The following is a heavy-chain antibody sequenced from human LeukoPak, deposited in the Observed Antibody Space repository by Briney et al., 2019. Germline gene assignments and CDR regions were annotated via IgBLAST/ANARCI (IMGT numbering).Heavy chain of an antibody. D-gene: IGHD5-12*01. V-gene: IGHV3-11*03. Sequence: GGPRRLSCAAPGFTFSDYYMSWIGQAPGKGLEWGSYISDSSIFTDYADSVKGRFTISRDNSKNSLYLQMNSLRAEDTAVYYCARRYTGYRILDYWGQGTLVTVSS. CDR2: ISDSSIFT. CDR3: ARRYTGYRILDY. CDR1: GFTFSDYY. J-gene: IGHJ4*02.